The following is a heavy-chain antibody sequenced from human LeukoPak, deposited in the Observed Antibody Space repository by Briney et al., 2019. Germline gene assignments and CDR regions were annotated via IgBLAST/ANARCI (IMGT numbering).Heavy chain of an antibody. CDR2: INHSGST. J-gene: IGHJ4*02. CDR3: ARGRKGSGSDY. V-gene: IGHV4-34*01. CDR1: GGSFSGYY. Sequence: PSETLSLTCAVYGGSFSGYYWSWLRQPPGKGLEWIGEINHSGSTNYNPSLKSRVTISVDTSKNQFSLKLSSVTAADTAVYYCARGRKGSGSDYWGQGTQVTVSS. D-gene: IGHD3-22*01.